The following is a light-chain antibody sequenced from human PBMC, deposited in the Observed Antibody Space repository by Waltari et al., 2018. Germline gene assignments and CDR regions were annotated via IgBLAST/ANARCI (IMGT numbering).Light chain of an antibody. CDR3: SSYTSSSTGV. CDR1: SSDVGGYNY. J-gene: IGLJ2*01. V-gene: IGLV2-14*01. CDR2: EVS. Sequence: QSALTQPASVSGSPGQSLTISCTGTSSDVGGYNYVSWYQQHPGKAPQLMIDEVSNRPSGVSNRFSGPKSGNTASLTISGLQAEDEADYYCSSYTSSSTGVFGGGTKLTVL.